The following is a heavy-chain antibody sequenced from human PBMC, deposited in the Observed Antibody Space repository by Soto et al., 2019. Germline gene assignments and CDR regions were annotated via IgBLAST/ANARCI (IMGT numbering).Heavy chain of an antibody. J-gene: IGHJ4*02. D-gene: IGHD3-9*01. Sequence: EVQLLESGGDLVQPGGSLRLSCAASGFTFTSYAMSWIRQAPGKGLEWVSAITGGGDNTYYADSVKGRFTISRDNSKNTLVLEKDSPRGEDPGFYYSTQGGGSRDWLTVNWGQGTLVTVSS. CDR1: GFTFTSYA. V-gene: IGHV3-23*01. CDR3: TQGGGSRDWLTVN. CDR2: ITGGGDNT.